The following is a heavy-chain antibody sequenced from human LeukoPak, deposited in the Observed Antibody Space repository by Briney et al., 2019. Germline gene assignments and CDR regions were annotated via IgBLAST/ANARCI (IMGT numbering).Heavy chain of an antibody. CDR3: ARRTTVAPEYHFGS. Sequence: SETLSLTCAVYGGXFSGYYCSWIRQPPGKGLEWIGEIDHSGNTNYNPSLKSRVTISLDMSKNQFSLKLTSVTAADTAVYYCARRTTVAPEYHFGSWGQGILVTVSP. J-gene: IGHJ4*02. D-gene: IGHD5-12*01. CDR2: IDHSGNT. V-gene: IGHV4-34*01. CDR1: GGXFSGYY.